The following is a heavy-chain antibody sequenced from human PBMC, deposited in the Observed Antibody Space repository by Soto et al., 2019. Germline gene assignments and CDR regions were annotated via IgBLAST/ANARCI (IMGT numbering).Heavy chain of an antibody. CDR1: GGSISSSNW. CDR3: TRAVDTAMVRLNNWFDP. Sequence: LSLTCAVSGGSISSSNWWSWVRQPPGKGLEWIGEIYHSGSTNYNPSLKSRVTISVDKSKNQFSLKLSSVTAADTAVYYCTRAVDTAMVRLNNWFDPWGQGTLVTVSS. CDR2: IYHSGST. D-gene: IGHD5-18*01. J-gene: IGHJ5*02. V-gene: IGHV4-4*02.